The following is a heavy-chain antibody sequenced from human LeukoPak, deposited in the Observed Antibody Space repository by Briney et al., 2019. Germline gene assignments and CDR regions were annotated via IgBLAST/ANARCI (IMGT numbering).Heavy chain of an antibody. CDR1: GGSIGTYS. J-gene: IGHJ4*02. Sequence: SETLSLTCTVSGGSIGTYSWNWIRQPPGKGLEWIGYIYYSGTTNYNPSLKSRVTISVDTSKNQFSLKLSSVTAADTAVYYCAASIAGLWGQGTLVTVSS. CDR2: IYYSGTT. V-gene: IGHV4-59*01. D-gene: IGHD6-6*01. CDR3: AASIAGL.